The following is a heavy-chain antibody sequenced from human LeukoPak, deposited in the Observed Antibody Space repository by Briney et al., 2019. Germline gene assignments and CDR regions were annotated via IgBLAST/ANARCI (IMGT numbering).Heavy chain of an antibody. CDR2: MNPNSGNT. CDR1: EYTFSIYD. J-gene: IGHJ4*02. V-gene: IGHV1-8*01. D-gene: IGHD6-6*01. Sequence: ASVKVSCKASEYTFSIYDVNWVRQATGQGLEWMGWMNPNSGNTGYAQKFQGRVTMTRNTSITTAYMELSSLMSEDTAVYYCARDGVFGSSSWGYYFDYWGQGTLVTVSS. CDR3: ARDGVFGSSSWGYYFDY.